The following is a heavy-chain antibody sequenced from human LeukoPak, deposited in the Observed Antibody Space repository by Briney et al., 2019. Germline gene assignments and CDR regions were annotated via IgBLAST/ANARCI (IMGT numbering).Heavy chain of an antibody. CDR1: GYTFPNHW. D-gene: IGHD3-22*01. Sequence: GESLKISCQGSGYTFPNHWIGWVRQKPGKGLEWMGIIYPGDSNTRYSPSFQGQVTISADKSISTAYLQWSSLKASDTAMYYCARFAYGSDYFPGHYWGQGTLVTVSS. CDR2: IYPGDSNT. CDR3: ARFAYGSDYFPGHY. J-gene: IGHJ4*02. V-gene: IGHV5-51*01.